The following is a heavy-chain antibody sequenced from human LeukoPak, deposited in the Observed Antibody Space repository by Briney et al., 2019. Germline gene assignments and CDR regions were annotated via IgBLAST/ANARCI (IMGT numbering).Heavy chain of an antibody. V-gene: IGHV4-61*02. Sequence: SETLFLTCTVSGGSISSGSYYWSWIRQPAGKGLEWIGRIYTSGSTNYNPSLKSRVTISVDTSKNQFSLKLSSVTAADTAVYYCARGSGYYDSSGYSYYFDYWGQGTLVTVSS. CDR3: ARGSGYYDSSGYSYYFDY. J-gene: IGHJ4*02. D-gene: IGHD3-22*01. CDR1: GGSISSGSYY. CDR2: IYTSGST.